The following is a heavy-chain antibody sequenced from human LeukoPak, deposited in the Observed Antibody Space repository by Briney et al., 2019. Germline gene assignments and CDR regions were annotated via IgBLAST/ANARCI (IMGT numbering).Heavy chain of an antibody. CDR2: ISGSGGST. CDR3: AKSRSGWGENCFDY. V-gene: IGHV3-23*01. D-gene: IGHD6-19*01. CDR1: GITFSSYA. Sequence: GGSLRLSCAASGITFSSYAISWVRQAPGKGLEWVAAISGSGGSTYAGDSVKARLTISRDNSKNTVYLQMNTLRAEDTAVYHCAKSRSGWGENCFDYWGQGTLVTVSS. J-gene: IGHJ4*02.